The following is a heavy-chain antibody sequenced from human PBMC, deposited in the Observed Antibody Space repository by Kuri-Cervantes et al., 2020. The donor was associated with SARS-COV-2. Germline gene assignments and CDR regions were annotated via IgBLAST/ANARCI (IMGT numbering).Heavy chain of an antibody. Sequence: ASVKVSCKAPGYTFTSHGISWVRQAPGQGLEWMGWISAYNGNTSYAQILQGRVTMTTDTSTSTAYMELRGLRSFDTAVYYCARSHTLYGGNSSPWDYWGQGTLVTVSS. J-gene: IGHJ4*02. CDR1: GYTFTSHG. CDR2: ISAYNGNT. V-gene: IGHV1-18*01. CDR3: ARSHTLYGGNSSPWDY. D-gene: IGHD4-23*01.